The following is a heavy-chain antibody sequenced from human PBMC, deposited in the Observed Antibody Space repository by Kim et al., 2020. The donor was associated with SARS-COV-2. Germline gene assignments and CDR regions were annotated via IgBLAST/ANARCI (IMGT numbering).Heavy chain of an antibody. CDR1: GFTFSSYA. CDR3: AGGTAMVPLYGMDV. CDR2: ISYDGSNK. Sequence: GGSLRLSCAASGFTFSSYAMHWVRQAPGKGLEWVAVISYDGSNKYYADSVKGRFTISRDNSKNTLYLQMNSLRAEDTAVYYCAGGTAMVPLYGMDVWGQGTTVTVS. J-gene: IGHJ6*02. D-gene: IGHD5-18*01. V-gene: IGHV3-30*04.